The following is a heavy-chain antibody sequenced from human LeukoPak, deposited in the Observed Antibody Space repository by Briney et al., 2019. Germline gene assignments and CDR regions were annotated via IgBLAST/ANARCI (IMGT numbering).Heavy chain of an antibody. CDR1: GGSISGYY. J-gene: IGHJ4*02. V-gene: IGHV4-59*01. CDR3: AGRPPEGYCSGGSCYDY. Sequence: SETLSLTCTVSGGSISGYYWSWIRQPPGKGLEWIAYIYYSGSTNYNPSLKSRVTISVDTSKNQCSLKLSSVTAADTAVYYCAGRPPEGYCSGGSCYDYWGQGTLVTVSS. D-gene: IGHD2-15*01. CDR2: IYYSGST.